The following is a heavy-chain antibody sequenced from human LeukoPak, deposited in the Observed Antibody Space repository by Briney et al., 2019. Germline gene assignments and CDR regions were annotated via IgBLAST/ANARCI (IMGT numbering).Heavy chain of an antibody. D-gene: IGHD2-2*02. V-gene: IGHV5-51*01. J-gene: IGHJ3*02. Sequence: GESLKISCKGSGYNFTNFWIGWVRQMPRKGLEWMGIIHPGDSDTRYSPSFQGHVTISADKSISTASLQWSSLKASDTAMYYCARHDVCSSTRCYNTYDIWGQGTMVTVSS. CDR2: IHPGDSDT. CDR3: ARHDVCSSTRCYNTYDI. CDR1: GYNFTNFW.